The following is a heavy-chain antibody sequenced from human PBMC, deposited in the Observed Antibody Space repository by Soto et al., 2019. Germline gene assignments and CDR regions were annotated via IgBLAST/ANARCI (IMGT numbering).Heavy chain of an antibody. V-gene: IGHV3-30*18. D-gene: IGHD6-19*01. CDR3: AKSIAVAAGWFDP. Sequence: PGGSLRLSCAASGFSFSNYGMHWVRQAPGRGLEWVAFISYDGRNEYYADSEKGRFTISRDNSKDTLYLQMSGLRPEDTAVYYCAKSIAVAAGWFDPWGQGTLVTAPQ. J-gene: IGHJ5*02. CDR1: GFSFSNYG. CDR2: ISYDGRNE.